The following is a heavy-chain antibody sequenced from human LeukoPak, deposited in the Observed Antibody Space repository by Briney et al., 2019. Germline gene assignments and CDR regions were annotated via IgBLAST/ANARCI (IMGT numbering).Heavy chain of an antibody. CDR2: IFHTGST. J-gene: IGHJ4*02. CDR3: ARDPHCSSTNCPFDF. V-gene: IGHV4-59*12. D-gene: IGHD2-2*01. CDR1: GASISSYF. Sequence: SSETLSLTCTVSGASISSYFWSWLRQPPGKGLEWIGYIFHTGSTNYNPSLKSRVTMSVDTSKNQFSLKLSSVTAADTAVYYCARDPHCSSTNCPFDFWGQGTLVIVSS.